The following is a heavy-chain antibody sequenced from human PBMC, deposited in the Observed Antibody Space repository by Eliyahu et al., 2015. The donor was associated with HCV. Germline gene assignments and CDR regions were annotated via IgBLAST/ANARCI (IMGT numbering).Heavy chain of an antibody. Sequence: QVQLQQSGPGLVKPSQTLSLTCAISGDSVSSNSAAWNWIRQSPSRGLEWLGRTYYRSKWINEYGVSLKSRITINPDTSKNQFSLQLSSVTPEDTAVYYCARDEGVRFGDYYGIDVWGQGTTVTVSS. J-gene: IGHJ6*02. CDR1: GDSVSSNSAA. D-gene: IGHD3-3*01. CDR3: ARDEGVRFGDYYGIDV. CDR2: TYYRSKWIN. V-gene: IGHV6-1*01.